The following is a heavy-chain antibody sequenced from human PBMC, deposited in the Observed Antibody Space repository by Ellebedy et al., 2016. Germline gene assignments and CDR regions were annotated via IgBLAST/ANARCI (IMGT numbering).Heavy chain of an antibody. CDR1: GFTLSDHY. CDR3: SRRSLSSGWTDN. J-gene: IGHJ4*02. CDR2: TTDKANSYTT. D-gene: IGHD6-19*01. Sequence: GGSLRLXCAASGFTLSDHYMDWVRQAPGKGLEWVGRTTDKANSYTTEYAASVKGRFTISRDDSKNSLYLQMDSLKTEDSAVYYCSRRSLSSGWTDNWGQGTLVTVSS. V-gene: IGHV3-72*01.